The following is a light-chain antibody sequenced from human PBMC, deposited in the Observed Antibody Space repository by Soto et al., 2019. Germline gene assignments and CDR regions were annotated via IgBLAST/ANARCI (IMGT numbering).Light chain of an antibody. CDR1: QSVSGN. CDR3: QQYNNWPPWT. J-gene: IGKJ1*01. CDR2: GAS. V-gene: IGKV3-15*01. Sequence: EIVMTQSPATLSVSPGERATLSCRASQSVSGNLAWYQQKPGQAPRLLIYGASTRATGIPARFSGSGSGTEFTLTISSLQSEDVAVYYCQQYNNWPPWTFGQGTKVESK.